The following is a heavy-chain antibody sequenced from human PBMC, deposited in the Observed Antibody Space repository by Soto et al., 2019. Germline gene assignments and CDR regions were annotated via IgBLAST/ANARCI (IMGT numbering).Heavy chain of an antibody. J-gene: IGHJ6*02. D-gene: IGHD3-3*01. CDR3: ARDRAIFGVVHNRIVDGMDV. CDR1: GFTFSSYS. CDR2: ISYDGSNK. V-gene: IGHV3-30-3*01. Sequence: QVQLVESGGGVVQPGRSLRLSCAASGFTFSSYSMHWVRQAPGKGLEWVAVISYDGSNKYYADSVKGRFTISRDNSKKTLYLQMNSLRAEDTAVYYCARDRAIFGVVHNRIVDGMDVWGQGTPVTVSS.